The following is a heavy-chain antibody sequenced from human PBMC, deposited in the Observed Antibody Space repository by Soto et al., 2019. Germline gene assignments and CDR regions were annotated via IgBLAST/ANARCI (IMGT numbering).Heavy chain of an antibody. CDR2: ISYDGSNK. J-gene: IGHJ5*02. CDR3: ARDSPLDSSSWYWFDP. D-gene: IGHD6-13*01. Sequence: GGSLRLSCAASGFTLSSYAMHWVRQAPGKGLEWVAVISYDGSNKYYADSVKDRFTISRDNSKNTLYLQMNSLRAEDTAVYYCARDSPLDSSSWYWFDPWGQGTLVTVSS. CDR1: GFTLSSYA. V-gene: IGHV3-30-3*01.